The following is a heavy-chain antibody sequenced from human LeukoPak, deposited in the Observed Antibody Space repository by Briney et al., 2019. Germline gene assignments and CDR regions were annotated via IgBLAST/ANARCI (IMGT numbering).Heavy chain of an antibody. CDR1: GFTFSSYS. V-gene: IGHV3-21*01. CDR2: ISSSSSYI. D-gene: IGHD3-22*01. Sequence: GGSLRLSCAASGFTFSSYSMNWVRQAPGKGLEWVSSISSSSSYIYYADSVKGRFTISRDNAKNSLYLQMNSLRAEDTAVYYCARDQERDSSGYYSAYYYGMDVWGQGTTVTVSS. J-gene: IGHJ6*02. CDR3: ARDQERDSSGYYSAYYYGMDV.